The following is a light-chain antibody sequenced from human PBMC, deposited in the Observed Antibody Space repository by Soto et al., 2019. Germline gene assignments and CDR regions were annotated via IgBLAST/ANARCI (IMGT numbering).Light chain of an antibody. CDR1: SGSIASNY. CDR3: QSYDSSNHVV. J-gene: IGLJ2*01. CDR2: EDN. Sequence: LTQPHSVSESPGKTVTISCTRSSGSIASNYVQWYQQRPGSAPTTVIYEDNQRPSGVPDRFSGSIDSSSNSASLTISGLKTEDEAAYYCQSYDSSNHVVFGGGTKLTVL. V-gene: IGLV6-57*04.